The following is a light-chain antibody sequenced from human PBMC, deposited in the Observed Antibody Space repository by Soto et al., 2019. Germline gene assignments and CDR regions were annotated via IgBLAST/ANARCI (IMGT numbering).Light chain of an antibody. CDR3: QQYGSAPFT. V-gene: IGKV3-20*01. CDR2: GPS. CDR1: QTVNNGY. Sequence: EIVLTQSPGTLSLSPGERATLSCRASQTVNNGYLAWYQHKPGQAPRLLIFGPSTRATGIPDRFSGSGSGTEFTLTSSGLDPEDFAVYYCQQYGSAPFTFGPGTKVDIK. J-gene: IGKJ3*01.